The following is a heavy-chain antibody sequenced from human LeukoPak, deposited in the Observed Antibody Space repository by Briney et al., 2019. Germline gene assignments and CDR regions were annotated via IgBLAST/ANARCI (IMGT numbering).Heavy chain of an antibody. CDR3: AKDGSSGWLRNAFDI. CDR2: NSGSGGTT. V-gene: IGHV3-23*01. CDR1: GLTFGSYA. J-gene: IGHJ3*02. Sequence: GGSLRLSCAASGLTFGSYAMSWVRQAPGKGLEWVSANSGSGGTTYYAASVKGRFTISRDNSRNMLYLQMNSLRAEDTAVYYCAKDGSSGWLRNAFDIWGQGTTVTVSS. D-gene: IGHD6-19*01.